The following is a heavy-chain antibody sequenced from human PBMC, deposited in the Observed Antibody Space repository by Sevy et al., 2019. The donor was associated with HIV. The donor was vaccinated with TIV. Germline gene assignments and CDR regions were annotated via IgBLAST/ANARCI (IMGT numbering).Heavy chain of an antibody. V-gene: IGHV3-30*04. CDR2: TSYDGSHK. J-gene: IGHJ1*01. CDR3: ARGENDDEFFQY. D-gene: IGHD1-26*01. CDR1: GFIFSNFA. Sequence: GGSLRLSCTVSGFIFSNFAMHWVRQAPGKGLEWVAVTSYDGSHKYYADSVKGRFIVSRDNSRNILSLEMSSLTRDDTAVYHCARGENDDEFFQYWGQGTLVTVSS.